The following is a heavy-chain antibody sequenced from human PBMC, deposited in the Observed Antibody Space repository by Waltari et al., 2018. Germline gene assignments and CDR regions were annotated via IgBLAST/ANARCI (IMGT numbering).Heavy chain of an antibody. D-gene: IGHD3-3*01. Sequence: EVQLVESGGGLVKPGGSLRLSCAASGFTFSSYSMNWVRQPPGKGLGWVSSISSSSSYIYYADSVKGRFTISRDNAKNSLYLQMNSLRAEDTAVYYCAREQNDFWSGYSRSPFDYWGQGTLVTVSS. CDR3: AREQNDFWSGYSRSPFDY. CDR1: GFTFSSYS. J-gene: IGHJ4*02. V-gene: IGHV3-21*01. CDR2: ISSSSSYI.